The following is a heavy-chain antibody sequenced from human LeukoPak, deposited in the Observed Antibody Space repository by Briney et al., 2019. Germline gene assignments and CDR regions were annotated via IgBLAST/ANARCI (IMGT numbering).Heavy chain of an antibody. D-gene: IGHD3-22*01. CDR3: AKAEGITMIVVVITPFDY. J-gene: IGHJ4*02. CDR2: ISSSGSTI. V-gene: IGHV3-48*03. Sequence: GGSLRLSCAASGFTFSSYEMNWVRQAPGKGLEWVSYISSSGSTIYYADSVKGRFTISRDNSKNTLYLQMNSLRAEDTAVYYCAKAEGITMIVVVITPFDYWGQGTLVTVSS. CDR1: GFTFSSYE.